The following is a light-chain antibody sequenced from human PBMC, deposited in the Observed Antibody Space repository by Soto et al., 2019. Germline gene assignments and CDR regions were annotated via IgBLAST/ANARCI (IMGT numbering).Light chain of an antibody. CDR3: QQYGSSPTWT. J-gene: IGKJ1*01. V-gene: IGKV3-20*01. Sequence: ESVLTQSPGTLSLSPGERATLSCRASQSVSSNYLAWYQQKPGQAPRLLIYGASTRASGIPDRFSGSGSGTDFTLTISSLETQDSAVYYCQQYGSSPTWTFGQGTKVDIK. CDR2: GAS. CDR1: QSVSSNY.